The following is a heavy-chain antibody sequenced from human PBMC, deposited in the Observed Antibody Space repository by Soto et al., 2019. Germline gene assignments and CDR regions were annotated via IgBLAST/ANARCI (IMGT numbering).Heavy chain of an antibody. V-gene: IGHV4-31*03. CDR2: IYYSGST. D-gene: IGHD3-9*01. CDR1: GGSISSGGYY. CDR3: ARDTDSYDILTGYPRYGMDV. J-gene: IGHJ6*02. Sequence: QVQLQESGPGLVKPSQTLSLTCTVSGGSISSGGYYWSWIRQHPGKGLEWIGYIYYSGSTYYNQSLKSRVTISVDTSKNQFSLKLSSVTAADTAVYYCARDTDSYDILTGYPRYGMDVWGQGTTVTVSS.